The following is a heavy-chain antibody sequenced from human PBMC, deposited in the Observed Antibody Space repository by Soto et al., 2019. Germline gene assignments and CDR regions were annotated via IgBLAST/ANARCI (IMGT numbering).Heavy chain of an antibody. CDR1: GYSFTNYW. V-gene: IGHV5-51*01. D-gene: IGHD6-13*01. CDR2: IYPGDSDT. Sequence: ESLKSSCEGSGYSFTNYWIGWVRQMPGKGLEWMGIIYPGDSDTRYSPSLQGQVTISADKSISTAYLQWSSLKASDTAMYYCARNTQAASGNHYYYGMDVWGQGTTVTVSS. J-gene: IGHJ6*02. CDR3: ARNTQAASGNHYYYGMDV.